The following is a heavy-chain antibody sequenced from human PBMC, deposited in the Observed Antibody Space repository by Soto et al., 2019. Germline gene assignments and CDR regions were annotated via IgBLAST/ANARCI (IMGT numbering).Heavy chain of an antibody. D-gene: IGHD3-22*01. V-gene: IGHV4-59*01. CDR3: ARGSGSGSRYYWYFFDY. CDR2: IYYSGST. CDR1: GGSISSYY. J-gene: IGHJ4*02. Sequence: QVQLQESGPGLVKPSETLSLTCTVSGGSISSYYWSRIRQPPGKGLEWIGYIYYSGSTNYNPSLKSRVTISVDTSKNQFSLKLSSVNAADTAVYYCARGSGSGSRYYWYFFDYWGQGTLVTVSS.